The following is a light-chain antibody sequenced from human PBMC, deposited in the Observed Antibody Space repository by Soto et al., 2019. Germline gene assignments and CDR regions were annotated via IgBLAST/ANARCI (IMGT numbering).Light chain of an antibody. Sequence: EIVMTQSPATLSVSPGERATLSCRASQSVSSSYLAWYQQKPGQAPRLLIYGASSRATGIPDRFSGSGSGTDFTLTSSRLEPEDFAVYYCQQYGISPATFGQGTKVDI. CDR3: QQYGISPAT. CDR2: GAS. CDR1: QSVSSSY. J-gene: IGKJ1*01. V-gene: IGKV3-20*01.